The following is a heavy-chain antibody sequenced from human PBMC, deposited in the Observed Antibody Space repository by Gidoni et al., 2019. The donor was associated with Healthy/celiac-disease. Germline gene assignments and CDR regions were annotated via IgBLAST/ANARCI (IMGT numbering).Heavy chain of an antibody. CDR3: ASIFRYSSGWRYRSSLTFDY. J-gene: IGHJ4*02. V-gene: IGHV4-34*01. D-gene: IGHD6-19*01. CDR1: GGSFSGYD. Sequence: QVQLQQWGAGLLKPSETLSLTCAVYGGSFSGYDWSWIRQPPGKGLEWIGEINHSGSTNYNPSLKSRVTISVDTSKNQFSLKLSSVTAADTAVYYCASIFRYSSGWRYRSSLTFDYWGQGTLVTVSS. CDR2: INHSGST.